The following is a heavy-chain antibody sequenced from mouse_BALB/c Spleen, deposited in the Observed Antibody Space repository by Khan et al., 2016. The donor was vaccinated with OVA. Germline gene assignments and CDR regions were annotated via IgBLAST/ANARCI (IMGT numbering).Heavy chain of an antibody. J-gene: IGHJ4*01. CDR1: GFTFSSYG. CDR2: ISSGGRYT. CDR3: ARAYYGNDDYAMDY. V-gene: IGHV5-6*01. Sequence: EVELVESGGDLVKPGGSLKVSCAASGFTFSSYGMSWVRQTPDKRLEWVATISSGGRYTYFPDSVKGRFTISRDNAKNTLYLQMSSLKSEDTAMYYCARAYYGNDDYAMDYWGQGTSVTVSS. D-gene: IGHD2-10*01.